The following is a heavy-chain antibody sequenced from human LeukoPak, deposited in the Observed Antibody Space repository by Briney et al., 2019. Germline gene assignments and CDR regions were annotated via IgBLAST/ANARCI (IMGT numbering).Heavy chain of an antibody. V-gene: IGHV4-59*10. CDR1: GGSFSGYY. Sequence: SETLSLTCAVYGGSFSGYYWSWIRQPAGKELEWIGQIYTSGSINYNPSLKSRVTMSVDTSMNQFSLKLNSVTAADTAVYYCARGGGSGPFEYWGQGTLVTVSS. CDR2: IYTSGSI. CDR3: ARGGGSGPFEY. D-gene: IGHD3-10*01. J-gene: IGHJ4*02.